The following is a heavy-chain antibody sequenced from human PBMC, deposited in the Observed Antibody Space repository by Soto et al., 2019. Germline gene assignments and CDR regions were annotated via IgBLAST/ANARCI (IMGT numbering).Heavy chain of an antibody. CDR2: INDGGSA. J-gene: IGHJ4*02. CDR3: ARGLFSETHYSGGWYFFDY. CDR1: GGSFSGYS. Sequence: QVQLQQWGAGLLKPSETLSLTCAVYGGSFSGYSWTWIRQSPGKGLEWIGQINDGGSANYNPSLKSRVTISVDPSNNDFFLELSSVTAADTAVYYCARGLFSETHYSGGWYFFDYWGQGTLVTVSS. V-gene: IGHV4-34*01. D-gene: IGHD1-26*01.